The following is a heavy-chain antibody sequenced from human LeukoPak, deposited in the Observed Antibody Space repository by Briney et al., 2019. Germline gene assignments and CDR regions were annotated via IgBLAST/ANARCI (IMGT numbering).Heavy chain of an antibody. Sequence: GGSLRLSCAASGFTFSSYSMNWVRQAPGKGLEWVSSISSSSSYIYYADSVKGRFTISRDNAKNSLYLQMNSLRAEDTAVYYCARRYCSSTNCYAFDDWGQGTLVTVSS. CDR2: ISSSSSYI. J-gene: IGHJ4*02. CDR1: GFTFSSYS. V-gene: IGHV3-21*01. D-gene: IGHD2-2*01. CDR3: ARRYCSSTNCYAFDD.